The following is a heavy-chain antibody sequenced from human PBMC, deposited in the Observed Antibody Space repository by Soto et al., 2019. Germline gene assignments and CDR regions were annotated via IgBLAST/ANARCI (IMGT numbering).Heavy chain of an antibody. Sequence: GGSLRLSCAASGFTFSSYAMSWVRQAPGKGLEWVSAISGSGGSTYYADSVKGRFTISRDNSKNTLYLQMNSLRAEDTAVYYCAKGAAAAGHYYYYYMDVWGKGTTVTVSS. CDR3: AKGAAAAGHYYYYYMDV. D-gene: IGHD6-13*01. CDR1: GFTFSSYA. J-gene: IGHJ6*03. CDR2: ISGSGGST. V-gene: IGHV3-23*01.